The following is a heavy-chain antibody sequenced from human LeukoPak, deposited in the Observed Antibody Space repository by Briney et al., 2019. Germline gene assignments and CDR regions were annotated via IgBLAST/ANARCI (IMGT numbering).Heavy chain of an antibody. CDR2: ISSSSSTI. V-gene: IGHV3-48*04. Sequence: PGGSLRLYCAASGFTFRTYSMNWVRQAPGKGLEWVSYISSSSSTIYYADSVKGRFTISRDNAKNSLHLQMNSLRAEDTAVYYCAREGLVVPATIDAFDIWGQGTMVTVPS. J-gene: IGHJ3*02. CDR3: AREGLVVPATIDAFDI. CDR1: GFTFRTYS. D-gene: IGHD2-2*01.